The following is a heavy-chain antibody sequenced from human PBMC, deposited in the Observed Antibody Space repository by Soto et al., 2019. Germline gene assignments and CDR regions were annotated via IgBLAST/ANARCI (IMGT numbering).Heavy chain of an antibody. V-gene: IGHV3-74*01. J-gene: IGHJ6*03. D-gene: IGHD2-15*01. Sequence: EVQLVESGGGLVQPGGSLRLSCAASGFTFSSYWMHWVRQAPGKGLVWVSRINSDGSSTSYADSVKGRFTISRHNAKNPLYLQMNNLRAEDTAVYYGARFLVVSSYYMDVWGKGTTVTVSS. CDR2: INSDGSST. CDR1: GFTFSSYW. CDR3: ARFLVVSSYYMDV.